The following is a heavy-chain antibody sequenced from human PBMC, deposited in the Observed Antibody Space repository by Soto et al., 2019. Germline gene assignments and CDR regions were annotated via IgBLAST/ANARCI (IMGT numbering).Heavy chain of an antibody. CDR1: GFTFRTYT. J-gene: IGHJ6*02. CDR2: IRGFSPYT. D-gene: IGHD2-15*01. CDR3: ARDRGYDAHDYYYNAMDV. V-gene: IGHV3-21*01. Sequence: EVQLVESGGGLVKPGGSLRLSCVASGFTFRTYTMNWVRQAPGKGLEWVSGIRGFSPYTFYAESVKGRFTISRDNAKNSLYLQKNSLGVEDTAVYYCARDRGYDAHDYYYNAMDVWCQGTTFTVSS.